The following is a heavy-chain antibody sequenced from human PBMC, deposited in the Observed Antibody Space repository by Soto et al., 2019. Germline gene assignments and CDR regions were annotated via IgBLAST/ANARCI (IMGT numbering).Heavy chain of an antibody. J-gene: IGHJ3*01. CDR1: GLTISGKKY. CDR2: LYDVDGS. V-gene: IGHV3-53*01. Sequence: DVQLVESGGGLIQPGESLRLSCAAFGLTISGKKYVAWVRQAPGKGLEWVSALYDVDGSFYADSVKGRFTTSSDSSKTTVYLQLNVLRPDDTAVYYCATGHEREHAYDVWGQGTTVTVSS. D-gene: IGHD1-1*01. CDR3: ATGHEREHAYDV.